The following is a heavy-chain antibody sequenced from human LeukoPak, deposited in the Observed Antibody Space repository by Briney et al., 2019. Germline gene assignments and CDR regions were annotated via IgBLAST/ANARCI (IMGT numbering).Heavy chain of an antibody. V-gene: IGHV3-23*01. Sequence: GGSLRLSCAASGFTFSGYWMTWVRQAPGKGLEWVSGISGGNGATYYADSVKGRFTISTDNSKNTLYLQMNSLRVEDTAVYYCAKSYYYGSGSPSLDYWGQGTLVTVSS. CDR3: AKSYYYGSGSPSLDY. J-gene: IGHJ4*02. CDR2: ISGGNGAT. CDR1: GFTFSGYW. D-gene: IGHD3-10*01.